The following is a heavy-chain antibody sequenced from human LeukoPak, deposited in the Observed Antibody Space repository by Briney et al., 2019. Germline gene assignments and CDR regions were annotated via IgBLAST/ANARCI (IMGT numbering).Heavy chain of an antibody. CDR2: TRYDGSNK. CDR1: GFTFSSYG. V-gene: IGHV3-30*02. D-gene: IGHD6-19*01. CDR3: AKVFCEIAVAEADY. Sequence: PGGSLRLSCAASGFTFSSYGMHWVRQAPGKGLEWVAFTRYDGSNKYYADSVKGRFTISRDNSKNTLYLQMNSLRAEDTAVYYCAKVFCEIAVAEADYWGQGTLVTVSS. J-gene: IGHJ4*02.